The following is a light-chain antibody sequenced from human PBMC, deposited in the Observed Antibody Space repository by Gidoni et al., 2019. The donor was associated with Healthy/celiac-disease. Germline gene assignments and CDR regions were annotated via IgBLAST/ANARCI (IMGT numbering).Light chain of an antibody. J-gene: IGLJ1*01. CDR2: EVS. V-gene: IGLV2-14*01. CDR1: SSDVGGYNY. CDR3: SSYTSSSTV. Sequence: ALPRPASGSGPPDQSITISCTGTSSDVGGYNYVSWYQQHPGKAPKLMIYEVSNRPSGVSNRFSGSKSGNTASLTISGLQAEDEADYYCSSYTSSSTVFGTGTKVTVL.